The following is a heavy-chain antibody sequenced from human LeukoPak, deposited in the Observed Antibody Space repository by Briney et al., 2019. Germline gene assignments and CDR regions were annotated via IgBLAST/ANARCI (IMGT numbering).Heavy chain of an antibody. Sequence: GGSLRLSCAASGFTFSSYGMHWVRQAPGKGLEWVAFIRYDGSNKYYADSVKGRFTISRDNSKNTLYLQMNSLRAEDTAVYYCARVIRDYDILTGYYPKSFDYWGQGTLVTVSS. CDR3: ARVIRDYDILTGYYPKSFDY. J-gene: IGHJ4*02. D-gene: IGHD3-9*01. CDR1: GFTFSSYG. V-gene: IGHV3-30*02. CDR2: IRYDGSNK.